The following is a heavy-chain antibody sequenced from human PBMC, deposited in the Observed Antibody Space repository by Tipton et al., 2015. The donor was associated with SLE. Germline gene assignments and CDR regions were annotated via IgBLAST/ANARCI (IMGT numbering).Heavy chain of an antibody. D-gene: IGHD6-19*01. CDR2: IWYDGSNK. Sequence: SLRLSCAASGFTFSSYAMHWVRQAPGKGLEWVAVIWYDGSNKYYADSVKGRFTISRDNSKNTLYLQMNSLRAEDTAVYYCAKGSSGWFYWYFDLWGRGTLVTVSS. CDR3: AKGSSGWFYWYFDL. J-gene: IGHJ2*01. CDR1: GFTFSSYA. V-gene: IGHV3-33*08.